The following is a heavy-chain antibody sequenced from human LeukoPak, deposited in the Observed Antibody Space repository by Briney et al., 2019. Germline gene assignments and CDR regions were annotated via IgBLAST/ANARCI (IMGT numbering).Heavy chain of an antibody. J-gene: IGHJ4*02. CDR3: ARDRTYSGNYFDY. Sequence: PSQTLSLTCTVSGGSISSGSYYWSWIRQPAGKGLEWIGRIYTGGSTNYNPSLKSRVTISVDTSKNQFSLRLSSVTAADTAVYYCARDRTYSGNYFDYWGQGTLVTVSS. D-gene: IGHD1-26*01. CDR1: GGSISSGSYY. CDR2: IYTGGST. V-gene: IGHV4-61*02.